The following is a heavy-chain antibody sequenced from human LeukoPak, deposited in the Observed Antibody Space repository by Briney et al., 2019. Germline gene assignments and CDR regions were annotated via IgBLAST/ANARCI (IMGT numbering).Heavy chain of an antibody. CDR2: IWYDGSNK. J-gene: IGHJ4*02. CDR1: GFTFSSYG. CDR3: AKAAVAGTAFDY. D-gene: IGHD6-19*01. V-gene: IGHV3-33*06. Sequence: GGSLRLSCAASGFTFSSYGMHWVRQAPGKGLEWVAVIWYDGSNKYYADSVKGRFTISRDNSKNTLYLQMNSLRAEDTAVYYCAKAAVAGTAFDYWGQGTLVTVSS.